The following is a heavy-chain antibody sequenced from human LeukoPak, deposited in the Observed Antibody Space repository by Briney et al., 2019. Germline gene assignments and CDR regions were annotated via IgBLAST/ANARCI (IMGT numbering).Heavy chain of an antibody. Sequence: GGSLRLSCAASGFTFSDYYMSWIRQAPGKGLEWVSYISSSGSTIYYAGSVKGRFTISRDNAKNSLYLQMNSLRAEDTAVYYCASRGGEKAMVIYYYMDVWGKGTTVTVSS. CDR2: ISSSGSTI. CDR3: ASRGGEKAMVIYYYMDV. J-gene: IGHJ6*03. V-gene: IGHV3-11*01. D-gene: IGHD5-18*01. CDR1: GFTFSDYY.